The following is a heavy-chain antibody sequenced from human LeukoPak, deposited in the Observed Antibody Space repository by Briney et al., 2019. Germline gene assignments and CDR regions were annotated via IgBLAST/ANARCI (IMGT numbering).Heavy chain of an antibody. CDR3: ARGPRLYCSSTSCYRGGNAFDI. CDR1: GYTYSDYY. V-gene: IGHV1-46*01. J-gene: IGHJ3*02. Sequence: GASVKVSCKASGYTYSDYYIHWVRQAPGQGLEWMGMINPSGGSTSYAQKFQGGVTMTRDTSTSTVYMELSSLRSEDTAVYYCARGPRLYCSSTSCYRGGNAFDIWGQGTMVTVSS. CDR2: INPSGGST. D-gene: IGHD2-2*02.